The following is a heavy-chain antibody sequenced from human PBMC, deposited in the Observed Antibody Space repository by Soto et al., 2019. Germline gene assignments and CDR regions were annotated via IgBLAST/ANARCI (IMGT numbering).Heavy chain of an antibody. Sequence: QVQLVQSGAEVKKPGASVILSCKASGYTYTKYAISWVRQTPGQGLEWMGWISTYDGDTKYEQKFQGRVTMTTDTYATTTYMELRTLRSDDTANYVFAIDPSNSVGQRIWFDSWGQGTLVIVSS. CDR1: GYTYTKYA. CDR2: ISTYDGDT. V-gene: IGHV1-18*01. CDR3: AIDPSNSVGQRIWFDS. J-gene: IGHJ5*01. D-gene: IGHD2-15*01.